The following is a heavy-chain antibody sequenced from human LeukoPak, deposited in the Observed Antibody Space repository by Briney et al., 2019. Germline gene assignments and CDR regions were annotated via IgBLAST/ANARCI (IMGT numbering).Heavy chain of an antibody. CDR1: GFTFSSYG. CDR3: AKDRVGGNFEYYGMDV. V-gene: IGHV3-30*02. CDR2: IRYDGSNK. D-gene: IGHD4-23*01. Sequence: GGSLRLSCAASGFTFSSYGMHWVRQAPGKGLEWVAFIRYDGSNKYYADSVKGRFTISGDNSKNTLYLQMNSLRAEDTALYYCAKDRVGGNFEYYGMDVWGQGTTVTVSS. J-gene: IGHJ6*02.